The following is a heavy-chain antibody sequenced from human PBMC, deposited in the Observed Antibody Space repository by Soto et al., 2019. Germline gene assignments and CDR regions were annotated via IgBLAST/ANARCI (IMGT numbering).Heavy chain of an antibody. CDR1: GYAFNSHA. J-gene: IGHJ5*02. D-gene: IGHD3-10*02. Sequence: ASAKLSCKASGYAFNSHAIRWVRHAPGQRPEWLGWINAGNGNTYYSEKFEGRVTFTRDTAATTVNMELTSLTSEDTAIYYCGRDQSGIGYYVDWFDPRGQGTLVTVSS. CDR3: GRDQSGIGYYVDWFDP. V-gene: IGHV1-3*01. CDR2: INAGNGNT.